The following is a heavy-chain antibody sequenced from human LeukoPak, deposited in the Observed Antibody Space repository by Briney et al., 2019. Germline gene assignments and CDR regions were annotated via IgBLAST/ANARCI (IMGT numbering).Heavy chain of an antibody. CDR1: GGSISSYY. V-gene: IGHV4-59*08. Sequence: SETLSLTCTVSGGSISSYYWSWIRQPPGKGLEWIGYIYYSGSTNYNPSLKSRVTISVDTSKNQFSLKLSSVTAADTAVYYCARRTAVAPAYHFGNWGQGILVTVSS. CDR2: IYYSGST. D-gene: IGHD5-18*01. CDR3: ARRTAVAPAYHFGN. J-gene: IGHJ4*02.